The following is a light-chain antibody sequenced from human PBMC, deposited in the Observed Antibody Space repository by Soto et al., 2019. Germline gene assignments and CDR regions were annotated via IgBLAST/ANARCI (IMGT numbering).Light chain of an antibody. V-gene: IGKV3-20*01. Sequence: EIVLTHSPGTLSLSPGERATLSCRASQSVTSSYLAWYQQKPGQAPRLLIYDASNRATGIPDRFSGSGSGTDFTLTISRLEPEDFAVYYCQHYGTSLWTFGQGTKVDIK. CDR2: DAS. J-gene: IGKJ1*01. CDR1: QSVTSSY. CDR3: QHYGTSLWT.